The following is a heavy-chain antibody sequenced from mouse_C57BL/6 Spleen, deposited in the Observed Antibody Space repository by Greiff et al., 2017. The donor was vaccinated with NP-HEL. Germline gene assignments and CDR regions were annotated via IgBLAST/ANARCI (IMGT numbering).Heavy chain of an antibody. CDR2: IDPSDSET. Sequence: LVESGAELVRPGSSVKLSCKASGYTFTSYWMHWVKQRPIQGLEWIGNIDPSDSETHYNQKFKDKATLTVDKSSSTAYMQLSSLTSEDSAVYYCARRYYGDAMDYWGQGTSVTVSS. CDR3: ARRYYGDAMDY. V-gene: IGHV1-52*01. J-gene: IGHJ4*01. D-gene: IGHD1-1*02. CDR1: GYTFTSYW.